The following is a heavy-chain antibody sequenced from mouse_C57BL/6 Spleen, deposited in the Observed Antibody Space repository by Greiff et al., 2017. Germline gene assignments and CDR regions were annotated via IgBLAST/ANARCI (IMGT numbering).Heavy chain of an antibody. CDR2: IYPGDGDT. CDR1: GYAFSSYW. Sequence: QVQLQQSGAELVKPGASVKISCKASGYAFSSYWMNWVKQRPGKGLEWIGQIYPGDGDTNYNGKFKGKATLTADKSSSTAYMQLSSLTSEDSAVYFCARECVTGTEYFWGWGPSTTLTVS. V-gene: IGHV1-80*01. D-gene: IGHD4-1*01. J-gene: IGHJ2*01. CDR3: ARECVTGTEYFWG.